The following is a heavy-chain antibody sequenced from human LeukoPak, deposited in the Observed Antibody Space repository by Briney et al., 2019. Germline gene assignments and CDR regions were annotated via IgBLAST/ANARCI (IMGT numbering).Heavy chain of an antibody. CDR3: ATAGAAAGGYYFDY. CDR2: VDPEDGET. Sequence: ASVKVSCKVSGYTFTDYYMHWVQHAPGKGLEWMGLVDPEDGETIYAEKFQGRVTITADTSTDTAYMELSSLRSEDTAVYYCATAGAAAGGYYFDYWDQGTLVTVSS. CDR1: GYTFTDYY. D-gene: IGHD6-13*01. V-gene: IGHV1-69-2*01. J-gene: IGHJ4*02.